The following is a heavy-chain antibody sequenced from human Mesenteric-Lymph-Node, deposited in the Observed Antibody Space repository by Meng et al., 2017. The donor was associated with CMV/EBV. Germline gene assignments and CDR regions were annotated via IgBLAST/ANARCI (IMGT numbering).Heavy chain of an antibody. Sequence: LSLTCAASGFTFDDYAMHWVRQVPGKGLEWVSGISWNSGGIDSADSVKGRFTISRDNAKNSLYLQMNSLRVEDTAVYYCATSPDIVVVPPVHRDFWGQGTLVTVSS. D-gene: IGHD2-2*01. V-gene: IGHV3-9*01. J-gene: IGHJ4*02. CDR2: ISWNSGGI. CDR3: ATSPDIVVVPPVHRDF. CDR1: GFTFDDYA.